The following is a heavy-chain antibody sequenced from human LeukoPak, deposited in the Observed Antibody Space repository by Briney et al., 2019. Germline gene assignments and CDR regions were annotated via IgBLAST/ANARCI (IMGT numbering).Heavy chain of an antibody. D-gene: IGHD6-13*01. V-gene: IGHV4-59*01. CDR2: THYNGST. CDR3: ARGAAGTGAADY. Sequence: SETLSLTCTVSGGSISSYYWSWIRQPPEKGLEWIGYTHYNGSTKYNPSLKSRLTMSLDTSKNQFSLRLSSVTAADTAVYFCARGAAGTGAADYWGQGTLVTVSS. CDR1: GGSISSYY. J-gene: IGHJ4*02.